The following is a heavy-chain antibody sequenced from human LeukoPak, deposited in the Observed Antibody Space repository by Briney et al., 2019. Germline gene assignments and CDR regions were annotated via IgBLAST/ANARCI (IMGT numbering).Heavy chain of an antibody. CDR2: INAGNGNT. CDR3: ARERGNYDSSGLFDP. CDR1: GYTFSDYA. J-gene: IGHJ5*02. Sequence: GASVKVSCTASGYTFSDYAMHWVRQAPGQRLEWMGWINAGNGNTKYSQKFQGRVTITRDTSASTAYMELSSLRSEDTAVYYCARERGNYDSSGLFDPWGQGTLVTVSS. D-gene: IGHD3-22*01. V-gene: IGHV1-3*01.